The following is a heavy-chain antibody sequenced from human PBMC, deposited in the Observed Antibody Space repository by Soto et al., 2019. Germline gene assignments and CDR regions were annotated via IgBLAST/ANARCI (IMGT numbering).Heavy chain of an antibody. D-gene: IGHD1-7*01. Sequence: SVKVSCKASGGTFSSYAISWVRQAPGQGLEWMGGIIPIFGTANYAQKFQGRVTITADESTSTAYMELSSLRSEDTAVYHCARGVRELYTPGYFDYWGQGTLVTVSS. CDR1: GGTFSSYA. J-gene: IGHJ4*02. V-gene: IGHV1-69*13. CDR2: IIPIFGTA. CDR3: ARGVRELYTPGYFDY.